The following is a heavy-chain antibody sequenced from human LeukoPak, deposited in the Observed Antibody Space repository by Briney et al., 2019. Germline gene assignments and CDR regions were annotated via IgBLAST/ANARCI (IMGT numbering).Heavy chain of an antibody. J-gene: IGHJ3*02. V-gene: IGHV1-69*05. CDR3: ARGVRYCSSTSCYTGNAFDI. CDR2: IIPIFGTA. CDR1: GYTFTSYG. D-gene: IGHD2-2*02. Sequence: ASVKVSCKASGYTFTSYGISWVRQAPGQGLEWMGGIIPIFGTANYAQKFQGRVTITTDESTSTAYMELSSLRSEDTAVYYCARGVRYCSSTSCYTGNAFDIWGQGTMVTVSS.